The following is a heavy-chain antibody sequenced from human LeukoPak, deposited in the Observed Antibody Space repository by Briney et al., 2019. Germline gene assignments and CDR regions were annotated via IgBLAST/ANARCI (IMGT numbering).Heavy chain of an antibody. CDR1: GRSISPYY. V-gene: IGHV4-59*01. CDR3: ARAYYYGSGTFDI. D-gene: IGHD3-10*01. CDR2: IYYTGGT. J-gene: IGHJ3*02. Sequence: PSETLSLTCTVSGRSISPYYWSCIRQPPGKGLEWICYIYYTGGTYYNPSLKSRVTISVDTSKNQFSLKLTPVTAADTAVYYCARAYYYGSGTFDIWGQGTMVTVSS.